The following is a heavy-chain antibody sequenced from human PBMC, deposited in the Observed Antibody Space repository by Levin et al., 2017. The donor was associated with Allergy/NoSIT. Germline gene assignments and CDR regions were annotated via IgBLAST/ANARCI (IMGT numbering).Heavy chain of an antibody. J-gene: IGHJ4*02. CDR1: GFTFSNYG. CDR3: AKGRYSGYDWSDY. Sequence: GGSLRLSCAASGFTFSNYGMHWVRQAPGKGLEWVAVISYDESNIHYGDSVKGRFTISRDNSKNTVYLQMNSLRAEDTAVYYCAKGRYSGYDWSDYWGQGTLVTVSS. D-gene: IGHD5-12*01. V-gene: IGHV3-30*18. CDR2: ISYDESNI.